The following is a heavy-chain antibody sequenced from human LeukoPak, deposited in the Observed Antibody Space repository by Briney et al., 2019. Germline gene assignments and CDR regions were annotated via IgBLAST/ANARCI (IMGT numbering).Heavy chain of an antibody. CDR2: ISAYNGNT. CDR3: ARDVGATIFGVVTYYYYMDV. CDR1: GYTFTNYG. Sequence: ASVKVSCKASGYTFTNYGISWVRQAPGQGLEWMGWISAYNGNTNYAQKLQGRVTMTTDTSTSTAYMELRSLRSDDTAVYYCARDVGATIFGVVTYYYYMDVWGKGTTVTVSS. D-gene: IGHD3-3*01. V-gene: IGHV1-18*01. J-gene: IGHJ6*03.